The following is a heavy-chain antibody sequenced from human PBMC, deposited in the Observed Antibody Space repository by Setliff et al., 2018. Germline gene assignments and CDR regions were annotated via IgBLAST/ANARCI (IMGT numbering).Heavy chain of an antibody. V-gene: IGHV1-18*01. CDR1: GYTFTSYG. Sequence: ASVKVSCKASGYTFTSYGISWVRQAPGQGLEWMGWISAYNGNTNYAQKLQGRGTMTTDTSTSTAYMELRSLRSDDTAVYYCARSPAVLGIVYLDPWGQGTLVTVSS. J-gene: IGHJ5*02. CDR2: ISAYNGNT. D-gene: IGHD2-15*01. CDR3: ARSPAVLGIVYLDP.